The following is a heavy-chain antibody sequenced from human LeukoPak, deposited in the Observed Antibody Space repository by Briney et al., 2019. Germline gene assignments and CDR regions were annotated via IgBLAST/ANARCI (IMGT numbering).Heavy chain of an antibody. CDR2: IYYSGST. J-gene: IGHJ4*02. CDR3: ARHRKFRFREASGGFDY. D-gene: IGHD5-24*01. CDR1: AGSISSYY. Sequence: SATLSLTSTVPAGSISSYYWSWIRQPPGKGLEWIAHIYYSGSTNYNPSLKSRVTIPVDTSKNQFSLKLSSVTAADTAVYYCARHRKFRFREASGGFDYWGQGTLVTVS. V-gene: IGHV4-59*08.